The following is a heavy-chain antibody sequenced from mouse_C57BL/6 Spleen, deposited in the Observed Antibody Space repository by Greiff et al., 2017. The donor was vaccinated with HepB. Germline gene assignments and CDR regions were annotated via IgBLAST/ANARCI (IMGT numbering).Heavy chain of an antibody. V-gene: IGHV1-81*01. CDR2: IYPRSGNT. Sequence: VNLVESGAELARPGASVKLSCKASGYTFTSYGISWVKQRTGQGLEWIGEIYPRSGNTYYNEKFKGKATLTADKASSTAYMELRSLTSEDSAVYFCARSQPGAMDYWGQGTSVTVSS. CDR1: GYTFTSYG. CDR3: ARSQPGAMDY. J-gene: IGHJ4*01. D-gene: IGHD4-1*01.